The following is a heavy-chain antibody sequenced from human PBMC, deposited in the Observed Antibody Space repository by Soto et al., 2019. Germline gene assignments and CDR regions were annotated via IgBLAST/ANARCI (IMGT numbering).Heavy chain of an antibody. V-gene: IGHV3-48*01. J-gene: IGHJ6*03. CDR1: GFTFSSYS. CDR3: ARVHYDFWSGYQEAEYYYYYMDV. D-gene: IGHD3-3*01. CDR2: ISSSSSTI. Sequence: GGSLRLSCAASGFTFSSYSMNWVRQAPGKGLEWVSYISSSSSTIYYADSVKGRFTISRDNAKNSLYLQMNSLRAEDTAVYYCARVHYDFWSGYQEAEYYYYYMDVWGKGTTVTVSS.